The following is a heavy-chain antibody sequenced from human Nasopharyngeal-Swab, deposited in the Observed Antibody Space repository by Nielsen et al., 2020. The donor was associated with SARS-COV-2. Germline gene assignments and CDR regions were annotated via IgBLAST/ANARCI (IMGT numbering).Heavy chain of an antibody. Sequence: GESLKLSCAASGFTFSSYSMNWVRQAPGKGLEWVSSISSSSSYIYYADSVKGRFTISRDNAKNSLYLQMNSLRAEDTAVYYCARGQYCSSTSCYARGYYYYYGMDVWGQGTTVTVSS. J-gene: IGHJ6*02. CDR2: ISSSSSYI. CDR3: ARGQYCSSTSCYARGYYYYYGMDV. CDR1: GFTFSSYS. V-gene: IGHV3-21*01. D-gene: IGHD2-2*01.